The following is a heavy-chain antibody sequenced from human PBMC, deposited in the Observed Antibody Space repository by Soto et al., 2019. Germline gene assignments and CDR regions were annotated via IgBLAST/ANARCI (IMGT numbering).Heavy chain of an antibody. D-gene: IGHD5-12*01. J-gene: IGHJ4*02. Sequence: GGSLRLSCAASGFTFSSYAMTWVRQAPGKGLEWVSTISGTGATTYYAESVKGRFTNSRDNSKNTLYLQMNSLRAEYTAVYYCARDAGYSGYDYSLDYWGQGTLVTVSS. CDR3: ARDAGYSGYDYSLDY. CDR2: ISGTGATT. V-gene: IGHV3-23*01. CDR1: GFTFSSYA.